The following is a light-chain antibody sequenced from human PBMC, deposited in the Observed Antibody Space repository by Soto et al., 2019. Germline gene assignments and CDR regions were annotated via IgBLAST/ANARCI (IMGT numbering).Light chain of an antibody. CDR2: GAS. CDR1: QSVTSD. V-gene: IGKV3-15*01. Sequence: EVVMTQSPATLSVSPGDRATLSCRASQSVTSDLAWYQHKPGQAPRLLIYGASTRATGIPARFSGSGSGTEFTLTISSLQSEDFAVYCCQQYNDWPTWTFGQGTKVEIK. J-gene: IGKJ1*01. CDR3: QQYNDWPTWT.